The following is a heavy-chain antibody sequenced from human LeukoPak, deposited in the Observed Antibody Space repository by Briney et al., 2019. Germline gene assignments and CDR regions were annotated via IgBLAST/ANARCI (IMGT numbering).Heavy chain of an antibody. D-gene: IGHD2-15*01. V-gene: IGHV1-69*04. CDR1: GGTFSSYA. Sequence: SVKVSCKASGGTFSSYAISWVRQAPGQGLGWMGRIIPILGIANYAQKFQGRVTITADKSTSTAYMELSSLRSEDTAVYYCARDLGYCSGGSCRPYDYWGQGTLVTVSS. CDR3: ARDLGYCSGGSCRPYDY. J-gene: IGHJ4*02. CDR2: IIPILGIA.